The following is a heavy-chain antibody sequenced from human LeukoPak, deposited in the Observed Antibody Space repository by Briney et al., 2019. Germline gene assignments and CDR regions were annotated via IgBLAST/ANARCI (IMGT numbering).Heavy chain of an antibody. V-gene: IGHV3-48*02. CDR1: GFTFSSYS. J-gene: IGHJ4*02. Sequence: PGGSLILSCAASGFTFSSYSMNWVRQAPGKGLEWVSFITSSTTNIYYADSVKGRFIISRDNAQDSLYLHMSSLRDEDTAVYYCARGDGFHHFDYWGQGALVTVSS. D-gene: IGHD5-24*01. CDR2: ITSSTTNI. CDR3: ARGDGFHHFDY.